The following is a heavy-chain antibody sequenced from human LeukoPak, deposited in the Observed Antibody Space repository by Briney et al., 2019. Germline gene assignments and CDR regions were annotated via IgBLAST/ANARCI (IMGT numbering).Heavy chain of an antibody. CDR3: TTAGAVTTLDFQH. CDR2: IYSGGST. Sequence: GGSLRLSCAASGFTVSNYYMSWVRQAPGKGLEWVSVIYSGGSTYYADSVKGRFIISTDNSKNTLYLQMSSLRAEDTAVYYCTTAGAVTTLDFQHWGQGTLVTVSS. D-gene: IGHD4-17*01. CDR1: GFTVSNYY. V-gene: IGHV3-66*01. J-gene: IGHJ1*01.